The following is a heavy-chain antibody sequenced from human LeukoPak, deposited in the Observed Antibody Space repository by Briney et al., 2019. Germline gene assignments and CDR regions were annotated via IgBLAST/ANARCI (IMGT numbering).Heavy chain of an antibody. CDR2: IYYSGST. V-gene: IGHV4-59*01. Sequence: SETLSLTCTVSGGSISSYYWSWIRQPPGKGLEWIGYIYYSGSTNYNPSLKSRVTISVDTSKNQFSLKLSSVTAADTAVYYCARTYYYYYYMDVWGKGTTVTVSS. CDR1: GGSISSYY. J-gene: IGHJ6*03. CDR3: ARTYYYYYYMDV.